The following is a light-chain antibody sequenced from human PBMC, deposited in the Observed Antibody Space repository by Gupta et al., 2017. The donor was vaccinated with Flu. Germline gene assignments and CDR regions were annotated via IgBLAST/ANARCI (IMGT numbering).Light chain of an antibody. CDR2: DAS. Sequence: IKLTQSPSSLSASVGDRVTITCRASQYINNFLKWYQQKPGKAPKLLIYDASCLQSGVPSRFSGSGSGADFTLTITSLQPEDFATYYCQQSYDVTWTFGQGTKVEI. J-gene: IGKJ1*01. CDR3: QQSYDVTWT. CDR1: QYINNF. V-gene: IGKV1-39*01.